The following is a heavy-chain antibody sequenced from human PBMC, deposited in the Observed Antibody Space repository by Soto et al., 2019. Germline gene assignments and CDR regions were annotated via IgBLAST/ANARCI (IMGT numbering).Heavy chain of an antibody. D-gene: IGHD3-16*01. CDR2: LSWNSGSI. CDR1: GFTFHHYA. J-gene: IGHJ5*01. Sequence: GGSLRLSCAASGFTFHHYAMHWVRQAPGKGLEWVSGLSWNSGSIGYADSVRGRFTISRDNAKNSLYLQMKSLRAEDTAFYYCAKDTLGEWQLLGDPFDSWGQGTLVTVYS. CDR3: AKDTLGEWQLLGDPFDS. V-gene: IGHV3-9*01.